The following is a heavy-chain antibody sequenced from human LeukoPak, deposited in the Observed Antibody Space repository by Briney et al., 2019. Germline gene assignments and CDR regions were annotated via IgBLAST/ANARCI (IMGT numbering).Heavy chain of an antibody. CDR3: VRHSIGRRIIDF. CDR1: GYSFTSYY. J-gene: IGHJ4*02. V-gene: IGHV1-46*03. D-gene: IGHD2/OR15-2a*01. Sequence: ASVKVSCKTSGYSFTSYYIHWVRQAPGQGLEWMGIINPSGGSTTYAQKFQGRLTMASDTSTSTVYMELSSLRSEDTAVYYCVRHSIGRRIIDFWGQGTLVTVSS. CDR2: INPSGGST.